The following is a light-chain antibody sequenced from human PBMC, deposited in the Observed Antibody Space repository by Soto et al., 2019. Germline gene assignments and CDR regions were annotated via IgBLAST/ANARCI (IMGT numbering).Light chain of an antibody. J-gene: IGLJ3*02. Sequence: QSALTQPPSASGSPGQSVAISCTGTSSDVGAYNYVSWFQQLPGKAPKLIIYEVTKRPSGVTERFSGSKSGNTATLTVSGLQAEDEADYYCSSYAVSKSLVFGGGTKLTVL. CDR1: SSDVGAYNY. CDR2: EVT. CDR3: SSYAVSKSLV. V-gene: IGLV2-8*01.